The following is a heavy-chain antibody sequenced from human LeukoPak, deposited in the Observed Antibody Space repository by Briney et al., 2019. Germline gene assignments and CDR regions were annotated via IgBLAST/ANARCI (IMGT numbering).Heavy chain of an antibody. CDR2: TYTGDSDT. Sequence: GESLKISCKTSGYSFTSKWIGWVRQMPGKGLEWVGITYTGDSDTRYSPSFQGQVTISADKSISTAYLQWSSLKASDTAMYYCARHTGYSYGYGDYWGQGTLVTVS. D-gene: IGHD5-18*01. J-gene: IGHJ4*02. CDR1: GYSFTSKW. V-gene: IGHV5-51*01. CDR3: ARHTGYSYGYGDY.